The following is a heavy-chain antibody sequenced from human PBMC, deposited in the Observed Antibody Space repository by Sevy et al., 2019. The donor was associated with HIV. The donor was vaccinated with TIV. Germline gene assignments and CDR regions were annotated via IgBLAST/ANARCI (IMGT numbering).Heavy chain of an antibody. CDR3: ARGHFRGCSWYRGYYYGMDV. V-gene: IGHV4-34*01. D-gene: IGHD6-13*01. CDR1: GGSFSGYY. J-gene: IGHJ6*02. Sequence: SETLSLTCAVYGGSFSGYYWSWIRQPPGKGLEWIGEINHSGSTNYNPSLKSRVTISVDTSKNQFSLKLSSVTAADTAVYYCARGHFRGCSWYRGYYYGMDVWGQGTTVTVSS. CDR2: INHSGST.